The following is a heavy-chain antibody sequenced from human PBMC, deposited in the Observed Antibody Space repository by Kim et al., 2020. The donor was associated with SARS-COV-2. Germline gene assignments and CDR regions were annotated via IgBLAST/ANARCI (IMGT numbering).Heavy chain of an antibody. V-gene: IGHV1-69*01. Sequence: TANYAQKFQGRVTITADESTSTAYMELSSLRSEDTAVYYCARAIGWGFDYWGQGTLVTVSS. D-gene: IGHD3-16*01. CDR2: TA. CDR3: ARAIGWGFDY. J-gene: IGHJ4*02.